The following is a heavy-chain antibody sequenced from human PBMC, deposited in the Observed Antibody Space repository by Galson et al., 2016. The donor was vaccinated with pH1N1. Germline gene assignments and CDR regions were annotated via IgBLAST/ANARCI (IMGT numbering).Heavy chain of an antibody. CDR3: IRDLGRLRDF. CDR1: GYIFTRDY. J-gene: IGHJ4*02. CDR2: LDPSNGGT. V-gene: IGHV1-46*03. D-gene: IGHD7-27*01. Sequence: SVKVSCKASGYIFTRDYFHWVRQAPGQGLEWMGVLDPSNGGTTFAQKFQGLVTMTRDTSTSTVYMEVSGLKSDDTAVYYCIRDLGRLRDFWGQGTLVTVSS.